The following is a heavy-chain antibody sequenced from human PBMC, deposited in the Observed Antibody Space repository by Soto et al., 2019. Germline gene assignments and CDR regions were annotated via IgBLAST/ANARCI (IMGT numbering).Heavy chain of an antibody. Sequence: ASVKVSCKASGGTFSSYAISWVRQAPGQGLEWMGGIIPIFGTANYAQKFQGRVTITADKSTSTAYMELSSLRSEDTAVYYCARGPYCGGDCYSVGYYYYYSMDVWGQGTTVTVSS. CDR2: IIPIFGTA. CDR1: GGTFSSYA. V-gene: IGHV1-69*06. J-gene: IGHJ6*02. D-gene: IGHD2-21*02. CDR3: ARGPYCGGDCYSVGYYYYYSMDV.